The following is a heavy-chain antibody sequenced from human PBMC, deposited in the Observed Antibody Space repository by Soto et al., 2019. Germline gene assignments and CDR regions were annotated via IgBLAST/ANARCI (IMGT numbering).Heavy chain of an antibody. D-gene: IGHD6-25*01. J-gene: IGHJ6*03. CDR1: GFTFSSYS. CDR3: ARDFKRDYYYYMDV. CDR2: ISSSSSTI. Sequence: GGSLRLSCAASGFTFSSYSMNWVRQAPGKGLEWVSYISSSSSTIYYADSVKGRFTISRDNAKNSLYLQMNSLRAEDTAVYYCARDFKRDYYYYMDVWGKGTTVTVSS. V-gene: IGHV3-48*01.